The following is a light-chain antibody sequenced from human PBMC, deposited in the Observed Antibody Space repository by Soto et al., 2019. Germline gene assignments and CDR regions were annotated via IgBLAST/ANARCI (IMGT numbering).Light chain of an antibody. CDR3: NSYTSSTTLV. V-gene: IGLV2-14*01. J-gene: IGLJ2*01. Sequence: QSVLTQPASVSGSPGQSITISCTGTSSDVGGYNYVSWYQQHPGKAPKLIIYEVSNRPSGVSNRFSGSKSGNTASLTISGFQAEDEADYYCNSYTSSTTLVFGGGAKLTVL. CDR1: SSDVGGYNY. CDR2: EVS.